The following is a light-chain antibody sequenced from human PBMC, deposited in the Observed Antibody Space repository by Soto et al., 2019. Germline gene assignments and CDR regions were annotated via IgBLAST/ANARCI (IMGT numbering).Light chain of an antibody. Sequence: QSVLTQPPSASGSPGQSVTISCTGTSRDVGGYNYVSWYQQHPGKAPKLMIYEVSKRPSGVPDRFSGSKSGNTASLTVSGLQAEDEADYYCSSYAGSNNLWVFGGGTKLTVL. J-gene: IGLJ3*02. CDR1: SRDVGGYNY. V-gene: IGLV2-8*01. CDR3: SSYAGSNNLWV. CDR2: EVS.